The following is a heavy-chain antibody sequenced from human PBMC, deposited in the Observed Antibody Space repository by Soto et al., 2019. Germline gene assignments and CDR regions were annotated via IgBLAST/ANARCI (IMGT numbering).Heavy chain of an antibody. CDR1: GFTFSSCV. CDR2: ISESGTGT. D-gene: IGHD6-13*01. Sequence: EVHLLESGGGLVQPGESLRLSCGASGFTFSSCVMTWVRQAPGKGLEWVSCISESGTGTYYADSVKGRFTISRDNSKNTMYLQMNNLRAEDTGVYYCAKGLINGRWYAEDWGQGTLVTVPS. V-gene: IGHV3-23*01. J-gene: IGHJ4*02. CDR3: AKGLINGRWYAED.